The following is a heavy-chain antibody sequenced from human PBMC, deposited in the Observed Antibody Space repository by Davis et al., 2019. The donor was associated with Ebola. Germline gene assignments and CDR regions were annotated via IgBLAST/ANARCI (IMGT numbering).Heavy chain of an antibody. V-gene: IGHV4-59*01. J-gene: IGHJ4*02. D-gene: IGHD5-24*01. CDR3: VRGSDAYKTGY. Sequence: SETLSLTCTLSARSISSYYWSWIRQPPGKGLEWIAFISTGGRTIYNPSLRGRVTISIDTSKNQFSLEVRSVTAADTAFYYCVRGSDAYKTGYWGQGTLVTVSS. CDR2: ISTGGRT. CDR1: ARSISSYY.